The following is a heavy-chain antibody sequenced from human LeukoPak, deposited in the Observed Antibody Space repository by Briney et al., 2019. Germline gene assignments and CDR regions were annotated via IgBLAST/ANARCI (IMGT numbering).Heavy chain of an antibody. V-gene: IGHV4-34*01. CDR2: INHSGST. D-gene: IGHD6-19*01. J-gene: IGHJ3*02. CDR1: GGSFSGYY. Sequence: PSETLSLTCAVYGGSFSGYYWSWIRQPPGKGLEWIGEINHSGSTNYNPSLKSRVTISVDTSKNQFSLKLSSVTAADTAVYYCARQATIYSSGWSRDAFDIWGQGTMDTVSS. CDR3: ARQATIYSSGWSRDAFDI.